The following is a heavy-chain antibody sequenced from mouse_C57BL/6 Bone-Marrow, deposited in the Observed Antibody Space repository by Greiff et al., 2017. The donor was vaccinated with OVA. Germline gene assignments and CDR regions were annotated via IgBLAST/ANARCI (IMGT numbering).Heavy chain of an antibody. Sequence: QVQLQQPGAELVKPGASVKLSCKASGYTFTSYWMQWVKQRPGQGLEWIGEIDPSDSYTNYNQKFKGKSTLTVDTSSSTAYMQLSSLTSEDSAVYYCARRGDYDYVRYWYFDVWGTGTTVTVSS. D-gene: IGHD2-4*01. CDR3: ARRGDYDYVRYWYFDV. V-gene: IGHV1-50*01. CDR1: GYTFTSYW. J-gene: IGHJ1*03. CDR2: IDPSDSYT.